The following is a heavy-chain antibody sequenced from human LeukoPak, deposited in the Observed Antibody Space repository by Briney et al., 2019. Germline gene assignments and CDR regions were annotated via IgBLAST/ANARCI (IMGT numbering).Heavy chain of an antibody. CDR3: ARHRSGYSSSHYYYYYGMDV. V-gene: IGHV5-51*01. CDR2: IYPGDSDT. J-gene: IGHJ6*02. CDR1: GYSFTSYW. D-gene: IGHD6-13*01. Sequence: GESLKISCKGSGYSFTSYWIGWVRQMPGKGLEWMGIIYPGDSDTRYSPSFQGQVTISADTSISTAYLQWSSLKAADTAMYYCARHRSGYSSSHYYYYYGMDVWGQGTTDTVSS.